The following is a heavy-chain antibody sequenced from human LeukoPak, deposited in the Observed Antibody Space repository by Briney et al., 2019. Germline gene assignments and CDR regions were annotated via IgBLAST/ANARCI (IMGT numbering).Heavy chain of an antibody. CDR2: IIPILVIA. V-gene: IGHV1-69*04. CDR1: GGTFSSYA. CDR3: ARLRAMTTVTTEDY. J-gene: IGHJ4*02. D-gene: IGHD4-17*01. Sequence: ASVKVSCKASGGTFSSYAISWVRQAPGQGLEWMGRIIPILVIANYAQKFQGRDTITADKSTTTAYMERSSLRSEDTAVYYCARLRAMTTVTTEDYWGQGTLVTVSS.